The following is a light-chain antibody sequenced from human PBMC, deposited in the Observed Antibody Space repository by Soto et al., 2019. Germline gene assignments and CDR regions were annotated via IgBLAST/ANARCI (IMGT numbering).Light chain of an antibody. V-gene: IGKV3-20*01. CDR2: GAS. CDR1: QSVSSSY. J-gene: IGKJ4*01. Sequence: EIVLTQSPGTLSLSPGERATLSCRASQSVSSSYIAWYQQKPGQAPRLLIYGASSRATGIPDRFSGSGSGTDFTLTIRRLEPADFAVSYCPQYRSSQLTLGGATTV. CDR3: PQYRSSQLT.